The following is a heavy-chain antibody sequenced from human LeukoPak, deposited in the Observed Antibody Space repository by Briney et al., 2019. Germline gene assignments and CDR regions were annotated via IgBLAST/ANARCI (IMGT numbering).Heavy chain of an antibody. CDR3: ARDFQGITTFGVAPPGGFDP. V-gene: IGHV4-59*01. Sequence: SETLSLTCSVSGASISSNSWSWIRQPPGKGLEWIGYIYYSGNTNYNPSLQSRVTISVDTSKNQFSLQLKSVTAADTALYYCARDFQGITTFGVAPPGGFDPWGQGTQVTVSS. J-gene: IGHJ5*02. CDR2: IYYSGNT. CDR1: GASISSNS. D-gene: IGHD3-3*01.